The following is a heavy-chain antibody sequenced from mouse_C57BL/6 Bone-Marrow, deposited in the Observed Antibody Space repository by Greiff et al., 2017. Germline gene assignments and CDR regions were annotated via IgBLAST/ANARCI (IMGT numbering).Heavy chain of an antibody. V-gene: IGHV1-55*01. CDR3: ARRGYGYWYFDV. Sequence: QVQLQQPGAELVKPGASVKMSCKASGYTFTSYWITWVKQRPGQGLEWIGDIYPGSGSTNYNEKFKSKATLTVDTSSSTAYMQLSSLTYEDSAVYYCARRGYGYWYFDVWGTGTTVTVSS. CDR2: IYPGSGST. CDR1: GYTFTSYW. J-gene: IGHJ1*03. D-gene: IGHD1-1*02.